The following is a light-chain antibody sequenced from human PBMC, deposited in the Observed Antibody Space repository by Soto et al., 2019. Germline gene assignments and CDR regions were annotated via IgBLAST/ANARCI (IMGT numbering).Light chain of an antibody. Sequence: DIQMTQSPSTLSGSVGDRVTITCRASQSISSSLAWYQQRPGKAPSLLIYDVSSLQSGVPSRFSGSGSGTEFTLTISSLQPGDFATYYCQQYKSYSTWTFGQGTKVDIK. CDR1: QSISSS. V-gene: IGKV1-5*01. CDR2: DVS. J-gene: IGKJ1*01. CDR3: QQYKSYSTWT.